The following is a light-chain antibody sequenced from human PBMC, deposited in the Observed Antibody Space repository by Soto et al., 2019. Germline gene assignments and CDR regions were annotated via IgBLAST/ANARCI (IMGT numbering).Light chain of an antibody. V-gene: IGKV3-11*01. J-gene: IGKJ1*01. CDR3: QQRSNWPTWT. Sequence: EIVLTQSPATLSLSPGERATLSCRASQSVSSYLAWYQQKPGQAPRILIYDASNRATGIPARFSGSGSGTDFTLTIISLAHEDFAVYYCQQRSNWPTWTFGQGTKVEIK. CDR2: DAS. CDR1: QSVSSY.